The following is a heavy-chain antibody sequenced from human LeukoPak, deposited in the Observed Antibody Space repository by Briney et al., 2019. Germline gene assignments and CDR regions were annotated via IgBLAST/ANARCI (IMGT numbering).Heavy chain of an antibody. J-gene: IGHJ4*02. D-gene: IGHD3-9*01. CDR3: ARADNYDILTGFDY. V-gene: IGHV4-59*01. CDR2: IYYSGST. CDR1: GGSISNDY. Sequence: SETLSLTCTVSGGSISNDYWSWIRQPPGKGLEWIGFIYYSGSTKYNPSLKSRVTISVDTSKNQFSLKLSSVTAADTAVYYCARADNYDILTGFDYWGQGTLVTVSS.